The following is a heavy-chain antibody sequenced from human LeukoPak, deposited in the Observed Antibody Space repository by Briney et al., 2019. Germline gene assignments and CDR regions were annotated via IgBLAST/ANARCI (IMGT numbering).Heavy chain of an antibody. J-gene: IGHJ6*03. CDR2: ISAYNGNT. D-gene: IGHD6-13*01. CDR3: ARVSSSWYGDYYYMDV. Sequence: ASVKVSCKASGDTFSNYAISWVRQAPGQGLEWMGWISAYNGNTNYAQKLQGRVTMTTDTSTSTAYMELRSLRSDDTAVYYCARVSSSWYGDYYYMDVWGKGTTVTISS. CDR1: GDTFSNYA. V-gene: IGHV1-18*01.